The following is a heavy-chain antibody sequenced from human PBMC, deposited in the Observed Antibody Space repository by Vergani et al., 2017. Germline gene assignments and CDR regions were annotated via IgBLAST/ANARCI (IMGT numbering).Heavy chain of an antibody. J-gene: IGHJ4*02. Sequence: QLQLQESGPGLVKPSETLSLTCTVSGGSISSSSYYWGWIRQPPGKGLEWIGSIYYSGSTYYNPSLKSRVTISVDTSKNQCSLKLSSVTAADTAVYYCARLIAAAGYEFDYWGQGTLVTVSS. D-gene: IGHD6-13*01. CDR2: IYYSGST. V-gene: IGHV4-39*01. CDR1: GGSISSSSYY. CDR3: ARLIAAAGYEFDY.